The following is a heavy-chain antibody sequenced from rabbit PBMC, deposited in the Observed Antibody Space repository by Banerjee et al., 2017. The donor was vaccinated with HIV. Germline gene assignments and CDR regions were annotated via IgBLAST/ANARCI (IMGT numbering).Heavy chain of an antibody. J-gene: IGHJ4*01. V-gene: IGHV1S45*01. D-gene: IGHD1-1*01. CDR1: GLDFSSSYY. CDR3: ARGTSSSAYYSGSLNL. Sequence: QEQLEESGGDLVKPGASLTLTCKASGLDFSSSYYMCWVRQAPGKGLEWIGCIATGSGSTWYASWAKGRFTISKTSSTTVTLQMTSLTAADTATYFCARGTSSSAYYSGSLNLWGQGTLVTVS. CDR2: IATGSGST.